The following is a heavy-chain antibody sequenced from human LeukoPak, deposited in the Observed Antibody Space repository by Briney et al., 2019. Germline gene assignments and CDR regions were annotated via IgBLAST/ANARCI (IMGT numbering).Heavy chain of an antibody. CDR3: ARDVGYCSSTSCYMPSGWFDP. V-gene: IGHV4-4*07. J-gene: IGHJ5*02. Sequence: SETLSLTCAVYGGSFSGYYWSWIRQPPGKGLEWIGRIYTSGSTNYNPSLKSRVTMSVDTSKNQFSLKLSSVTAADTAVYYCARDVGYCSSTSCYMPSGWFDPWGQGTLVTVSS. CDR2: IYTSGST. D-gene: IGHD2-2*03. CDR1: GGSFSGYY.